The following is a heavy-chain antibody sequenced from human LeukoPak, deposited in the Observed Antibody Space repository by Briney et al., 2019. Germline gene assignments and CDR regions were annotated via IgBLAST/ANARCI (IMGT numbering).Heavy chain of an antibody. Sequence: ASVKLSCKASGYTFTSYYMHWVRQAPGQGLEWMGIINPSGGSTSYAQKFQGRVTITRNTSISTAYMELSSLRSEDTAVYYCARVRGSWYGAFDIWGQGTTVTVSS. D-gene: IGHD6-13*01. CDR2: INPSGGST. CDR1: GYTFTSYY. CDR3: ARVRGSWYGAFDI. V-gene: IGHV1-46*01. J-gene: IGHJ3*02.